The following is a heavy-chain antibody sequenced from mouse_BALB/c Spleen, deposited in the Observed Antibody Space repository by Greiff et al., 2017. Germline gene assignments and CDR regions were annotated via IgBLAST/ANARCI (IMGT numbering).Heavy chain of an antibody. CDR1: GYSFTGYF. Sequence: EVQLQQSGPELVKPGASVKISCKASGYSFTGYFMNWVMQSHGKSLEWIGRINPYNGDTFYNQKFKGKATLTVDKSSSTAHMELRSLASEDSAVYFGAREGCNGVYAMDYWGQGTSGTVSS. J-gene: IGHJ4*01. CDR2: INPYNGDT. CDR3: AREGCNGVYAMDY. V-gene: IGHV1-20*02.